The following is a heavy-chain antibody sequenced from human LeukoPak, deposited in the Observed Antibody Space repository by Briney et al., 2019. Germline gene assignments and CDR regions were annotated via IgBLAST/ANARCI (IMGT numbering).Heavy chain of an antibody. V-gene: IGHV1-2*02. Sequence: ASVKVSCKASGYTFTGYYMHWVRQAPGQGLEWMGWINPNSGGTNYAQKFQGRFTMTRDTSISTAYMELSRLRSDDTAVYYCARDRDSYGYTDMDVWGKGTTVTVSS. CDR1: GYTFTGYY. CDR2: INPNSGGT. J-gene: IGHJ6*03. CDR3: ARDRDSYGYTDMDV. D-gene: IGHD5-18*01.